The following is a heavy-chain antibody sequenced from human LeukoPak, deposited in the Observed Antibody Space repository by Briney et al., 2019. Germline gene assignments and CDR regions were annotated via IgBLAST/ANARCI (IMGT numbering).Heavy chain of an antibody. CDR3: ARRGVYYYDSSGRANYHFDH. D-gene: IGHD3-22*01. CDR1: GYTFTSYG. CDR2: IIPSNGKT. V-gene: IGHV1-18*01. J-gene: IGHJ4*02. Sequence: ASVKVSCKASGYTFTSYGIIWVRQAPGQGLDWMGWIIPSNGKTDSAPKFQDRVTMTTDTLTSTAYMEVRSLRSDDTAMYYCARRGVYYYDSSGRANYHFDHWGQGTLVTVSS.